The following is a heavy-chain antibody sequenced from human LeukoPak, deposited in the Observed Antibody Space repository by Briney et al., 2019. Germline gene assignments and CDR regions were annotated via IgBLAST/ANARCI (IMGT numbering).Heavy chain of an antibody. J-gene: IGHJ5*02. CDR1: GASISNYY. CDR3: ARDSIAAAGRGYNWFDP. Sequence: SETLSLTCTVSGASISNYYWSWIRQPPGKGLEWIGYIYYSGSTYYNPSLKSRVTLSVDTSKNQFSLKLSSVTAADTAVYYCARDSIAAAGRGYNWFDPWGQGTLVTVSS. V-gene: IGHV4-59*06. D-gene: IGHD6-13*01. CDR2: IYYSGST.